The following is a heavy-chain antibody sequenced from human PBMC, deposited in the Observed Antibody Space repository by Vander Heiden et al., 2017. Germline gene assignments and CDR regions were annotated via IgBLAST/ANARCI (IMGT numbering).Heavy chain of an antibody. D-gene: IGHD1-26*01. J-gene: IGHJ4*02. CDR1: GFTFNSYA. CDR2: ISGSGGST. Sequence: EVQLLESGGGLVQPGGSLRLSCAASGFTFNSYAMSWVRQAPGKGLELVSGISGSGGSTYYADSAKGRFTISRDNSKNTLYLQMNSLRAEDTAVYYCAKGGGSYYGPNYFDYWGQGTLVTVSS. CDR3: AKGGGSYYGPNYFDY. V-gene: IGHV3-23*01.